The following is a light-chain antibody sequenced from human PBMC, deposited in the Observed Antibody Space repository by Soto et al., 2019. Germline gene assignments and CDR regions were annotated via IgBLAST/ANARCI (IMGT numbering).Light chain of an antibody. CDR2: GNN. J-gene: IGLJ3*02. Sequence: QSVLTQPPSVSGAPGQXVTISCTGSSSNIGAGYDVHWYQQLPGTAPKLLIYGNNNRPSGVPDRFSGSKSGTSASLAITGLQAEDEADYYCQSYDSSLSGWVFGGGTKVTVL. CDR3: QSYDSSLSGWV. CDR1: SSNIGAGYD. V-gene: IGLV1-40*01.